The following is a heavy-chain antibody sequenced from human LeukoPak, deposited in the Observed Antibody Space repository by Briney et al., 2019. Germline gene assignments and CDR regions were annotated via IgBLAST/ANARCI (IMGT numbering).Heavy chain of an antibody. Sequence: GGSLRLSCAASGFTFTDYYMSWIRQAPGKELEWISYISPTGSRIYYTDSVKGRFTISRDNAKKSLILQMNSLRADDTAVYYCARVYYGDYGYFDYWGQGTLVTVSS. CDR2: ISPTGSRI. CDR3: ARVYYGDYGYFDY. V-gene: IGHV3-11*01. J-gene: IGHJ4*02. CDR1: GFTFTDYY. D-gene: IGHD4-17*01.